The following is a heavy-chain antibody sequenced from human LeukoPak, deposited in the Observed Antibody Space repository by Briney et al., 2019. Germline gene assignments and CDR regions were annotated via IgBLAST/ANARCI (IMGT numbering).Heavy chain of an antibody. Sequence: PGRSLRLSCAASGFTFSRYGMHWVRQAPGKGLEWVGVISYEGSAKYYADSVKGRFAISRDNSKNALYLQLTSLRLEDTALYYCVKDLTGTWSFDYWGQGTLVTVSS. CDR3: VKDLTGTWSFDY. J-gene: IGHJ4*02. D-gene: IGHD3-9*01. V-gene: IGHV3-30*18. CDR1: GFTFSRYG. CDR2: ISYEGSAK.